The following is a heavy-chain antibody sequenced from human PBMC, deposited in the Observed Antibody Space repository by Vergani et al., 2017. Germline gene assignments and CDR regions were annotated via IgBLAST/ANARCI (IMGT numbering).Heavy chain of an antibody. V-gene: IGHV3-23*01. Sequence: EVQLLESGGGLVQPGGSLRLSCAASGFTFSSYAMSWVRQAPGKGLEWVSAISGSGGSTYYADSVKGRFTISRDNVKDSLYLQMNSLSAEDTAVYYCARGDIIIVPAAEVLDYWGQGTLVTVSS. CDR1: GFTFSSYA. J-gene: IGHJ4*02. CDR3: ARGDIIIVPAAEVLDY. CDR2: ISGSGGST. D-gene: IGHD2-2*01.